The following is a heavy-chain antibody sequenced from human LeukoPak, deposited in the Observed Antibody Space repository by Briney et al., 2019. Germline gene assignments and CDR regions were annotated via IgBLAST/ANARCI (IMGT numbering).Heavy chain of an antibody. D-gene: IGHD6-19*01. Sequence: GGSLRLSCAGSGFIFNNYAMHWVWQPPGKGLEWVSGISWNSGSIDYADSVKGRFTISRDNAKNSLYLQMNSLRVEDTAFYYCAKDNRRHYTSGPNPDSLHWGQGALVTVSS. V-gene: IGHV3-9*01. CDR2: ISWNSGSI. CDR3: AKDNRRHYTSGPNPDSLH. J-gene: IGHJ4*02. CDR1: GFIFNNYA.